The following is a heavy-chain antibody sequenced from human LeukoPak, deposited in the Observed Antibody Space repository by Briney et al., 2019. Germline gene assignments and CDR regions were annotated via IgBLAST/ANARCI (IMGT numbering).Heavy chain of an antibody. Sequence: SETLSLTCTVSGDSVSTSSYYWGWIRQPPGKGLEWLGSIYYSGSTYYNPSLKSRVTISVDTSKNQFSLNLYSVTAADTAVFYCARSYYYDYRQIDYWGQGTLVTVSS. CDR3: ARSYYYDYRQIDY. J-gene: IGHJ4*02. CDR1: GDSVSTSSYY. CDR2: IYYSGST. D-gene: IGHD3-22*01. V-gene: IGHV4-39*01.